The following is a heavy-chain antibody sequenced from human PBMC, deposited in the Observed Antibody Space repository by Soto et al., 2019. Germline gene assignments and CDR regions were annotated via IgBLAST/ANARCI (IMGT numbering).Heavy chain of an antibody. D-gene: IGHD6-13*01. CDR3: AHSPSKYSSSWYVGYR. V-gene: IGHV2-5*01. J-gene: IGHJ4*02. CDR2: IYWNDDK. Sequence: QITLKESGPTLVNPTQTLTLTCTFSGFSLSTSGVGVGWIRQPPGKALEWLALIYWNDDKRYSPSLKSRLTITKDTSKNQVVLTMTNMDPVDTATYYCAHSPSKYSSSWYVGYRWGQGTLVTVSS. CDR1: GFSLSTSGVG.